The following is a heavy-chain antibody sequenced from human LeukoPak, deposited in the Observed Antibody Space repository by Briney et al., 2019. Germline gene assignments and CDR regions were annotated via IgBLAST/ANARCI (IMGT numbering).Heavy chain of an antibody. CDR1: GFTFSSYA. V-gene: IGHV3-23*01. Sequence: GGSLRLSCAASGFTFSSYAMSWVRQAPGKGLEWVSAISDSGGSTHHADSVKGRFTISRDNSKNTLYMQMNRLRAEDTAVYYCAKKTRGGDLSYWGQGTLVTVSS. CDR3: AKKTRGGDLSY. D-gene: IGHD3-16*01. CDR2: ISDSGGST. J-gene: IGHJ4*02.